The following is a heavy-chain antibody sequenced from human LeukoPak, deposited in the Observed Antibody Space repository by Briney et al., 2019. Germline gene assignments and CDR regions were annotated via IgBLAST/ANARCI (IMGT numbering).Heavy chain of an antibody. D-gene: IGHD2-8*01. CDR2: LDQDGSVQ. CDR3: ARDHNVADV. J-gene: IGHJ3*01. V-gene: IGHV3-7*01. Sequence: GGSLRLSCVASGFTFSHYYMTWYRQAPGKGLEWVANLDQDGSVQLYGDSVRGRFTISRDNAKNSVYIQMNSLRVEDTAMYYCARDHNVADVWGQGTMVTVS. CDR1: GFTFSHYY.